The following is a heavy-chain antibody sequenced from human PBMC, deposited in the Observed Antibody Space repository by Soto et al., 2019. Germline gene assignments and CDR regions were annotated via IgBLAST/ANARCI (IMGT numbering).Heavy chain of an antibody. Sequence: EVQLVESGGGLVKPGGSLRLSCAASGFTFSSYSMNWVRQAPGKGLEWVSSISSSSSYIYYADSVKGRFTISRDNAKNSLYLQMNSLRAEDTAVYYCARVYYDFWSGYPYWGQGTLVTVSS. J-gene: IGHJ4*02. V-gene: IGHV3-21*01. D-gene: IGHD3-3*01. CDR1: GFTFSSYS. CDR2: ISSSSSYI. CDR3: ARVYYDFWSGYPY.